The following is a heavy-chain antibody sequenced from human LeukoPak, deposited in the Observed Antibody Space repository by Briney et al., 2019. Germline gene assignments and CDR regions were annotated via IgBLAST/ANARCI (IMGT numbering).Heavy chain of an antibody. CDR1: GFTFSNYG. Sequence: GGSLRLSCAASGFTFSNYGMHWVRQVPGKGLEWVAFIPYDGSNKYYADSLKGRFTISRDNSKNTLYLQMNSLRAEDMAIYYCAKDICGGDCYPHGGYWGQGTLVTVSS. CDR3: AKDICGGDCYPHGGY. V-gene: IGHV3-30*02. J-gene: IGHJ4*02. D-gene: IGHD2-21*01. CDR2: IPYDGSNK.